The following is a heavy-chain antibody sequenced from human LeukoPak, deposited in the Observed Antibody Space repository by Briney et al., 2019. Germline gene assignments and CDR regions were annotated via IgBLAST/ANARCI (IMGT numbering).Heavy chain of an antibody. D-gene: IGHD6-6*01. Sequence: GSLRLSCAASGFTFSTYGMHWVRQAPGKGLEWVAFIRYDGSNKYYADSVKGRFTISRDNSKNTLYLQMNSLRAEDTAVYYCAKDRDSSSWYFDLWGRGTLVTVSS. V-gene: IGHV3-30*02. CDR2: IRYDGSNK. J-gene: IGHJ2*01. CDR1: GFTFSTYG. CDR3: AKDRDSSSWYFDL.